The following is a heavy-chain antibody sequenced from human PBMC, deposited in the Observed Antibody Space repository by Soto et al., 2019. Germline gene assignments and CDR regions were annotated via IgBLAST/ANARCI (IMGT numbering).Heavy chain of an antibody. J-gene: IGHJ4*02. CDR1: GFSLNTRGVG. Sequence: QITLKESGPTLVIPTQTLTLTCTFSGFSLNTRGVGVGWIRQPPGKALEWVALIHWDDEKRYSLSLRNTLTITKDTSKHQVVLIMPNMDPVDTATYYCAYIPCVLGSGWNFDFWGQGILVTVSS. D-gene: IGHD6-19*01. V-gene: IGHV2-5*02. CDR2: IHWDDEK. CDR3: AYIPCVLGSGWNFDF.